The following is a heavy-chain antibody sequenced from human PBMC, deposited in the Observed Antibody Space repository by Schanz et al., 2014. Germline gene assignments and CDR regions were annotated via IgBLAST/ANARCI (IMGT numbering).Heavy chain of an antibody. CDR2: IWYDGSNK. J-gene: IGHJ6*02. V-gene: IGHV3-33*01. CDR1: GFTFSKYG. Sequence: QVQLVESGGGVVQPGRSLRLSCAASGFTFSKYGMHWVRQAPGKGLEWVAVIWYDGSNKDYADSVKGRFTISRDNSKSTLYLQMNSLSAEDTAVYYCARQRSYFYAMDVWGQGTTVTVSS. CDR3: ARQRSYFYAMDV.